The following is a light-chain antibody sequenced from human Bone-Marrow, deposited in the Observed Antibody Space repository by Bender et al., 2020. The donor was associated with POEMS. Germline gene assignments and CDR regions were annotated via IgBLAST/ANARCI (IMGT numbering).Light chain of an antibody. CDR1: SSDVGTYDR. Sequence: QSALTQPPSVSGSPGQSVTLSCTGTSSDVGTYDRVSWYQQPPGTAPKLIIYEVSNRPSAVPNRFSGSKSAYTASLTISGLQTEDEADYYCSSYTLTSTLVVFGGGTKLTVL. V-gene: IGLV2-18*02. CDR2: EVS. J-gene: IGLJ2*01. CDR3: SSYTLTSTLVV.